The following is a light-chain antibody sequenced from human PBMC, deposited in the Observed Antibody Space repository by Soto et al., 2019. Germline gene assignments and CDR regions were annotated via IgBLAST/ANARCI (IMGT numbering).Light chain of an antibody. CDR1: QRLLYSDGNTY. Sequence: DVVMTQCPLSLPVILGQPASISCRSSQRLLYSDGNTYLNWFQQRPGQSPRRLIYRVSNRDSGVPDRFSGSVSGTDFTLKISRVEAEDVGVYYCMQGTHWPYTFGQGTKLEIK. CDR2: RVS. CDR3: MQGTHWPYT. J-gene: IGKJ2*01. V-gene: IGKV2-30*01.